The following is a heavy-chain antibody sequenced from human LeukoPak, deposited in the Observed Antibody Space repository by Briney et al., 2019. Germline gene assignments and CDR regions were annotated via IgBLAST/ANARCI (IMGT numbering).Heavy chain of an antibody. J-gene: IGHJ4*02. CDR1: GFTFSSYA. D-gene: IGHD1-26*01. CDR3: AKAYAFVGANYFDY. V-gene: IGHV3-23*01. Sequence: GGSLRLSCAASGFTFSSYAMSWVRQAPVKGLEWVSAIGDTTYCADSVKGRFTISRDNSKNTLYLQMNNLRAEDAAIYYCAKAYAFVGANYFDYWGQGTLVTVSS. CDR2: IGDTT.